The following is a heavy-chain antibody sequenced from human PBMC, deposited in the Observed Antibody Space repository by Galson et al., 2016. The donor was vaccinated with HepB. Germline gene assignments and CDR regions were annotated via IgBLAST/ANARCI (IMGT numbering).Heavy chain of an antibody. V-gene: IGHV3-7*01. CDR2: IKEDGSEE. CDR3: ARDGGIPGAAFDI. J-gene: IGHJ3*02. D-gene: IGHD3-16*01. CDR1: GFTFGDYY. Sequence: SLRLSCAASGFTFGDYYMTWIRQAPGKGLEWVANIKEDGSEEYYVDSVKGRFTISRDNAKNSLYLQMNSLRDEDTAVYYCARDGGIPGAAFDIWGQGTMVTVSS.